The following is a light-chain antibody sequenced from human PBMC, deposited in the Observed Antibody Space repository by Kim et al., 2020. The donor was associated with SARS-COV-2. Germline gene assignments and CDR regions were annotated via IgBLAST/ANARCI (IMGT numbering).Light chain of an antibody. V-gene: IGLV3-1*01. Sequence: SYELTQPPSVSVSPGQTASITCSGDKLGDKYACWYQQKPGQSPVLIIYQDSKRPSGIPERFSGSNSGNTATLTISGTQAMDEADYYCQEWDSSSHVVFGGGTQLTVL. CDR3: QEWDSSSHVV. CDR2: QDS. J-gene: IGLJ2*01. CDR1: KLGDKY.